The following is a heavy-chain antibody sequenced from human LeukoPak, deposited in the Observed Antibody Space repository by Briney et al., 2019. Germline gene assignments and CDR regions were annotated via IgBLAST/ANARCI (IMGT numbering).Heavy chain of an antibody. CDR2: IYYSGST. CDR3: ARVYRSTWYYWFDP. J-gene: IGHJ5*02. D-gene: IGHD6-13*01. Sequence: KPSETLSLTCTVSGGSISSGGYYWSWIRQHPGKGLEWIGYIYYSGSTYYNPSLKSRVTISVDTSKNQFSLKLSSVTAADAAVYYCARVYRSTWYYWFDPWGQGTLVTVSS. CDR1: GGSISSGGYY. V-gene: IGHV4-31*03.